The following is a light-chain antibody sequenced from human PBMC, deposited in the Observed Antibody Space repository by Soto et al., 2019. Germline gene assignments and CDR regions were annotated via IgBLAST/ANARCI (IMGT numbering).Light chain of an antibody. V-gene: IGLV2-14*01. J-gene: IGLJ1*01. CDR2: EVS. CDR1: SSDVGGYNY. Sequence: QSVLTQPASVSGSPGQSITISCTGTSSDVGGYNYVSWYQQHPGKAPKLMIYEVSNRPSGVSNRFSGSKSSNTASLTISGLQAGDEADYYCSSYTSRSTLDYVFGSGTKLTVL. CDR3: SSYTSRSTLDYV.